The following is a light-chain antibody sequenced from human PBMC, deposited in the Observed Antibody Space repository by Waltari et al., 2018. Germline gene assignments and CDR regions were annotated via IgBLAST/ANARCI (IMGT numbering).Light chain of an antibody. V-gene: IGLV2-14*03. CDR3: GTSTTTRNHV. CDR1: SRDVGAYNY. CDR2: DVS. Sequence: QSALTQPASVSGSPGQSLTISCSATSRDVGAYNYVRWYQQHPGNAPKLIIYDVSVRPSGVSNRFSGSKSGNTASLTISGLHTEDEADYYCGTSTTTRNHVFGTGTKVTVL. J-gene: IGLJ1*01.